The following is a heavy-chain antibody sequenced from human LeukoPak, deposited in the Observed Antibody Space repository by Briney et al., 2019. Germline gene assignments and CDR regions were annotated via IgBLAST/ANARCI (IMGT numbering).Heavy chain of an antibody. J-gene: IGHJ4*02. CDR3: ASSTAIGY. Sequence: GGSLRLSCAASGFTLSSYEMNWVRQAPGKGLEWVSYISSSGSTIYYADSVKGRFTISRDNAKNSLYLQMNSLRTEDTAVYYCASSTAIGYWGQGTLVTVSS. CDR1: GFTLSSYE. CDR2: ISSSGSTI. V-gene: IGHV3-48*03.